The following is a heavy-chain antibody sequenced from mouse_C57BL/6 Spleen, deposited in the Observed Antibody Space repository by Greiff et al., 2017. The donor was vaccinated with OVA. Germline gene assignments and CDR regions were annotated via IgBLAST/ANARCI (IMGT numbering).Heavy chain of an antibody. V-gene: IGHV1-19*01. CDR1: GYTFTDYY. CDR3: ARGKYDGYYFDY. Sequence: VQLQQSGPVLVKPGASVKMSCKASGYTFTDYYMNWVKQSHGKSLEWIGVINPYNGGTSYNQKFKGKATLTVDKSSSTAYMELNSLTSEDAAVYYCARGKYDGYYFDYWGQGTTLTVAS. J-gene: IGHJ2*01. CDR2: INPYNGGT. D-gene: IGHD2-3*01.